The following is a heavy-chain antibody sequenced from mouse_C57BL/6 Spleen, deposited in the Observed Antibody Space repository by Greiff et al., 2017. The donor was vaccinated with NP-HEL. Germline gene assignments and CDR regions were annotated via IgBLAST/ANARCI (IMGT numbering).Heavy chain of an antibody. J-gene: IGHJ1*03. Sequence: VQLQQSGPGLVAPSQSLSITCTVSGFSLTSYGVSWVRQPPGKGLEWLGVIWGDGSTNYHSALISRLSISKDNSKSQVFLKLNSLQTDDTATYYCAKPGNPTVVATRYWYFDVWGTGTTVTVSS. CDR3: AKPGNPTVVATRYWYFDV. CDR2: IWGDGST. D-gene: IGHD1-1*01. V-gene: IGHV2-3*01. CDR1: GFSLTSYG.